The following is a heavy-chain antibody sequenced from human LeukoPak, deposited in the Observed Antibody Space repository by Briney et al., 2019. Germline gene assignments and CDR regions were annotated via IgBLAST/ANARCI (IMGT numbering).Heavy chain of an antibody. D-gene: IGHD4-17*01. Sequence: GGSLRLSCAASGFTFSSYAMSWVRQAPGKGLEWVSGISGSGGGTYYADSVKGRFTISRDNYKNTLYLQMNSLRAEDTAVYYCASHYGAVTTYFDYWGQGTLVTVSS. V-gene: IGHV3-23*01. J-gene: IGHJ4*02. CDR1: GFTFSSYA. CDR2: ISGSGGGT. CDR3: ASHYGAVTTYFDY.